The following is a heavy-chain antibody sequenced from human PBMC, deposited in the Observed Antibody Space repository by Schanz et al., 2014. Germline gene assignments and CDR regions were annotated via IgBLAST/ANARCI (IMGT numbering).Heavy chain of an antibody. D-gene: IGHD3-9*01. Sequence: QVQLEESGGGVVQPGRSLRLSCAASGFTFSSYGMHWVRQAPGKGLEWVAVIWYDGSNKDYADSVKGRFTISRDSPKNRLYLQMNSLRPEDSGVYYCARGVARERYSDWLELDYWGQGTLVTVSS. CDR3: ARGVARERYSDWLELDY. V-gene: IGHV3-33*08. J-gene: IGHJ4*02. CDR1: GFTFSSYG. CDR2: IWYDGSNK.